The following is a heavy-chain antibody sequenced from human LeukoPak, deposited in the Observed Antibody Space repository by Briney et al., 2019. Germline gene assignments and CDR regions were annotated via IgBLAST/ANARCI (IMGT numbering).Heavy chain of an antibody. Sequence: GGSLRLSCAASGFTVSNNYMIWVRQAPGKGLEWVSAISGSGGSTYYADSVKGRFTISRDNSKNTLYLQMNSLGAEDTAVYYCASGSGAAAGTEWGQGTLVTVSS. D-gene: IGHD6-13*01. CDR2: ISGSGGST. V-gene: IGHV3-23*01. CDR3: ASGSGAAAGTE. J-gene: IGHJ4*02. CDR1: GFTVSNNY.